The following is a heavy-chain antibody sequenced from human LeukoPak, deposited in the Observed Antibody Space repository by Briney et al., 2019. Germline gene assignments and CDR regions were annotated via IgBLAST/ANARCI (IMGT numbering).Heavy chain of an antibody. V-gene: IGHV3-23*01. CDR2: LRGNGEA. J-gene: IGHJ4*02. Sequence: HSGGSLRLSCAASGLSFSTFAMSWVRQGPARGLEWVSSLRGNGEAFYADSVKGRFTLSSGISRNTVYLQLNNLRVEDTAIYYCARASWVSSTDAVRWGQGTLVTVSS. D-gene: IGHD3-16*01. CDR1: GLSFSTFA. CDR3: ARASWVSSTDAVR.